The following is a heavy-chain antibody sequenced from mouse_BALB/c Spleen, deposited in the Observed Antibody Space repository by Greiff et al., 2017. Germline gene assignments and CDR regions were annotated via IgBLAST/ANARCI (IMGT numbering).Heavy chain of an antibody. D-gene: IGHD2-4*01. CDR1: GFNIKDTY. V-gene: IGHV14-3*02. CDR3: ARRRYYDYERGAMDY. J-gene: IGHJ4*01. CDR2: IDPANGNT. Sequence: VQLKQSGAELVKPGASVKLSCTASGFNIKDTYMHWVKQRPEQGLEWIGRIDPANGNTKYDPKFQGKATITADTSSNTAYLQLSSLTSEDTAVYYCARRRYYDYERGAMDYWGQGTSVTVSS.